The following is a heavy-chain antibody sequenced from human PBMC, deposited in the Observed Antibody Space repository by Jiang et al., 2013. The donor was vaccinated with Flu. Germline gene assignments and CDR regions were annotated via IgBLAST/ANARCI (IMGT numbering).Heavy chain of an antibody. V-gene: IGHV1-2*04. J-gene: IGHJ3*02. CDR3: ARDLNYYDSSGYYVGDAFDI. D-gene: IGHD3-22*01. CDR1: GYTFTGYY. Sequence: SGAEVKKPGASVKVSCKASGYTFTGYYMHWVRQAPGQGLEWMGWINPNSGGTNYAQKFQGWVTMTRDTSISTAYMELSRLRSDDTAVYYCARDLNYYDSSGYYVGDAFDIWGQGTMVTVSS. CDR2: INPNSGGT.